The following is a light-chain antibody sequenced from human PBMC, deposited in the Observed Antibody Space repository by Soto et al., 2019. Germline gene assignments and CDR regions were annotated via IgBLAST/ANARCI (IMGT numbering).Light chain of an antibody. Sequence: QSVLTQPASVSGSPGQSITISCTGTSSDVGYYNYVSWYQQHPGKAPKLMIYEVSHRPSGVSNRFSGSKSGNTASLTISGLQAEDEADYYCSSYTSSNTWVFGGGTKLTVL. J-gene: IGLJ3*02. CDR3: SSYTSSNTWV. V-gene: IGLV2-14*01. CDR2: EVS. CDR1: SSDVGYYNY.